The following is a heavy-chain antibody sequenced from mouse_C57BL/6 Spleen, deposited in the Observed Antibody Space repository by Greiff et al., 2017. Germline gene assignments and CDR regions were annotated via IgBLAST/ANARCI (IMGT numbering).Heavy chain of an antibody. V-gene: IGHV5-17*01. Sequence: EVQLVESGGGLVKPGGSLKLSCAASGFTFSDYGMHWVRQAPEKGLEWVAYISSGSSTIYYADTVKGRFTISRDNAKNTLFLQMTSLRSEYTAMYYCARRDYYGSSPYYAMDYWGQGTSVTVSS. CDR3: ARRDYYGSSPYYAMDY. CDR2: ISSGSSTI. CDR1: GFTFSDYG. D-gene: IGHD1-1*01. J-gene: IGHJ4*01.